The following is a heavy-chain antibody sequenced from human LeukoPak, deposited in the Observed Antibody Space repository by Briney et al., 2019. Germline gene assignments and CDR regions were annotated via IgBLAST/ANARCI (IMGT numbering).Heavy chain of an antibody. D-gene: IGHD2-21*02. Sequence: GASVNVSFKGSGGTFINYAISWVRQAPGKGGEGMGRIIPILGIANYVQKFQGRVTITADKSTSTAYMELSSLRSEDTAVYYCARGHCGGDCPMDYWGQGTLVTVSS. CDR2: IIPILGIA. CDR3: ARGHCGGDCPMDY. J-gene: IGHJ4*02. CDR1: GGTFINYA. V-gene: IGHV1-69*04.